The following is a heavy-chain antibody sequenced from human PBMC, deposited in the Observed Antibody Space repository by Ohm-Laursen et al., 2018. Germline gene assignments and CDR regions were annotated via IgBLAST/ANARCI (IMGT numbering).Heavy chain of an antibody. V-gene: IGHV4-59*01. CDR1: GGSISSYY. CDR3: ARLPARKNTAIDY. CDR2: VSYSGST. J-gene: IGHJ4*01. D-gene: IGHD5-18*01. Sequence: GTLSLTCTVSGGSISSYYWNWIWQPPGQGLEWIGYVSYSGSTNYNPSLKSRVTISVDTSKNQFSLKLSSVTAADTAIYYCARLPARKNTAIDYWGHGTLVTVSS.